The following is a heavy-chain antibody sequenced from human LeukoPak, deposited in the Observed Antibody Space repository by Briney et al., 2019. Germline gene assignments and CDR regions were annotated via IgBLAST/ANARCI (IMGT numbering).Heavy chain of an antibody. CDR1: GFTFSSYG. CDR3: AKDFLGDSGPGN. D-gene: IGHD3-16*01. V-gene: IGHV3-30*02. Sequence: PGGSLRLSCAASGFTFSSYGMHWVRQAPGKGLEWVAFTRYDGNNKYYADSVKGRFTISRDNSKNTLYLQMSSLRAEDTAVYYCAKDFLGDSGPGNWGQGTLVTVSS. CDR2: TRYDGNNK. J-gene: IGHJ4*02.